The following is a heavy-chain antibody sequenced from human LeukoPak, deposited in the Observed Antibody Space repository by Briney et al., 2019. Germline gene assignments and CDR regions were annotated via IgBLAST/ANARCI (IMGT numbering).Heavy chain of an antibody. D-gene: IGHD3-16*01. CDR1: GDSVSSGRYY. V-gene: IGHV4-61*01. J-gene: IGHJ4*02. CDR2: IYYSGST. CDR3: ARSPRVMITFGGADY. Sequence: SETLSLTCTVSGDSVSSGRYYWTWIRQPPGKGLGYIGYIYYSGSTNYNPSLKSRATISVDTSKNQFSLKLSSVTAADTAVYYCARSPRVMITFGGADYWGQGTLVTVSS.